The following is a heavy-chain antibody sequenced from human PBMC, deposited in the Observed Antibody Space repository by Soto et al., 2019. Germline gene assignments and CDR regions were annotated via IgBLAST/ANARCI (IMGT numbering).Heavy chain of an antibody. CDR2: IIPILGIA. J-gene: IGHJ4*02. Sequence: QVQLVQSGAEVKKPGSSVKVSCKASGGTFSSYTISWVRQAPGQGLEWMGRIIPILGIANYEQKFQGRVTITADKSTSTAYMELSSLRSEDTAVYYCVILAIVVVPKGFDYWGQGTLVTVSS. V-gene: IGHV1-69*02. D-gene: IGHD2-2*01. CDR3: VILAIVVVPKGFDY. CDR1: GGTFSSYT.